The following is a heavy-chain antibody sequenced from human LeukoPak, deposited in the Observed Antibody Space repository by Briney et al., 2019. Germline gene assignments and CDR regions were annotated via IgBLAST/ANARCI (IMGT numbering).Heavy chain of an antibody. V-gene: IGHV3-74*01. D-gene: IGHD3-10*01. CDR1: GFTFTNHW. J-gene: IGHJ4*02. CDR3: GRDDVLGSGSIDY. CDR2: IKSHGGET. Sequence: HPGGSLRLSCAASGFTFTNHWMHWVRQPPGKGLVWVSHIKSHGGETNHADSVKGRFTTSRDNAKNILYLHMNSLGAEDTAVYYCGRDDVLGSGSIDYWGQGVLVTVSS.